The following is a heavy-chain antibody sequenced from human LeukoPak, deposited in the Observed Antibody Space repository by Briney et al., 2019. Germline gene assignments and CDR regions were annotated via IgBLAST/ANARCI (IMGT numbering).Heavy chain of an antibody. V-gene: IGHV3-48*01. J-gene: IGHJ6*04. D-gene: IGHD3-10*01. CDR2: ISSSSSTI. Sequence: GGSLRLSCAASGFTLSSYSMNWVRQAPGKGLEWVSYISSSSSTIYYADSVKGRFTISRDNAKNSLYLQVNSLRAEDTAVYYCARGPPRGYYGSGSYYKFGMDVWGKGTTVTVSS. CDR1: GFTLSSYS. CDR3: ARGPPRGYYGSGSYYKFGMDV.